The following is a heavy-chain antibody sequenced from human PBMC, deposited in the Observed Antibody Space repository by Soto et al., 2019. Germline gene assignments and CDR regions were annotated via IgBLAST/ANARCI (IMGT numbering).Heavy chain of an antibody. D-gene: IGHD6-19*01. J-gene: IGHJ5*02. Sequence: PGGSLRLSCAASGFTFSSYSMNWVRQAPGKGLEWVSSISSSSSYIYYADTVKGRFTISRDNAKNSLYLQMNSLRAEDTAVYYCARDLSREAAVAAPGYWFDPWGQGTLVTVSS. CDR1: GFTFSSYS. CDR3: ARDLSREAAVAAPGYWFDP. CDR2: ISSSSSYI. V-gene: IGHV3-21*01.